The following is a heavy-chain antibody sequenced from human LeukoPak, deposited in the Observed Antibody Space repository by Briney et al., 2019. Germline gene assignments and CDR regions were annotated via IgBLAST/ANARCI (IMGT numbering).Heavy chain of an antibody. CDR1: GYSFTNYW. J-gene: IGHJ4*02. V-gene: IGHV5-51*01. CDR2: IYPGDSDT. CDR3: ARTIGSYTTGWYNIDY. Sequence: GESLKISCKGSGYSFTNYWIAWVRQMPGKGLEWMGIIYPGDSDTRYSPSFQGQVTISADKSITTAFLQWSSLKASDTAIYYCARTIGSYTTGWYNIDYWGQGTLVTVSS. D-gene: IGHD6-19*01.